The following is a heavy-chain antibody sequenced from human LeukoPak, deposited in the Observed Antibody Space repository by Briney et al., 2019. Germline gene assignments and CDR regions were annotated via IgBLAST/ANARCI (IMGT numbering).Heavy chain of an antibody. CDR2: ISSSGSTI. Sequence: GGSLRLSCAASGFTFSDYYMSWIRQAPGKGLEWVSYISSSGSTIYYADSVKGRFTISRDNAKNSLYLQMNSLRAEDTAVYYCARVVAPLRYGDSQGSYFDYWGQGTLVTVSS. V-gene: IGHV3-11*01. CDR1: GFTFSDYY. J-gene: IGHJ4*02. D-gene: IGHD4-17*01. CDR3: ARVVAPLRYGDSQGSYFDY.